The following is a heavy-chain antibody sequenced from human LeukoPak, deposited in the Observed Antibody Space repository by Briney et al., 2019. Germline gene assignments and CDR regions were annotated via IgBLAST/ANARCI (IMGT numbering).Heavy chain of an antibody. CDR2: INPNNGGT. V-gene: IGHV1-2*02. D-gene: IGHD3-10*01. CDR3: ARAYYLGSGSYYYFDY. CDR1: GYTFTDYD. J-gene: IGHJ4*02. Sequence: ASVKVSCKTSGYTFTDYDIHWVRQAPGQGLEWVGWINPNNGGTDYAQKFQGRVTMTRDTSISTAYMDLSSLRSDDTAVYHCARAYYLGSGSYYYFDYWGQGTLVTVSS.